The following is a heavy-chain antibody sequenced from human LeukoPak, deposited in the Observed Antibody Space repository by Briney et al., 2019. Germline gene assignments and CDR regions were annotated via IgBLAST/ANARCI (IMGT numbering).Heavy chain of an antibody. Sequence: PGGSLRLSCAASGFTVSSNYMSWVRQAPGKGLEWVSVIYSGGSTYYADSVKGRFTISRDNSKNTLYLQMNSLRAEDTAVYYCAREEAAAGLDYWGQGTLVTVSS. CDR1: GFTVSSNY. J-gene: IGHJ4*02. CDR2: IYSGGST. CDR3: AREEAAAGLDY. V-gene: IGHV3-66*01. D-gene: IGHD6-13*01.